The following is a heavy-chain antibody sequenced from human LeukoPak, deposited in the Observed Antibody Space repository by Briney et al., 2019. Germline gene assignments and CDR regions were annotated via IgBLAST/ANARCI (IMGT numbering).Heavy chain of an antibody. CDR2: LFSAGAT. CDR1: GGSISGHY. Sequence: SETLSLTGTGSGGSISGHYWTWIRLPPGKGLELIVHLFSAGATNYNPSLRSRATMSIDTSKNQFSLRLSSVNVADTAVYYCARFSTRFDSGCSDASCYVHYWGQGTQVTVSS. J-gene: IGHJ4*02. D-gene: IGHD2-2*01. V-gene: IGHV4-59*11. CDR3: ARFSTRFDSGCSDASCYVHY.